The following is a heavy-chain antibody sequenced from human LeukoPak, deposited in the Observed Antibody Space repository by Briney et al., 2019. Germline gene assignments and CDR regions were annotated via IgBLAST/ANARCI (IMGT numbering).Heavy chain of an antibody. CDR3: AGESDAFDI. CDR1: GGSISSYY. CDR2: IYYSGST. D-gene: IGHD3-10*01. J-gene: IGHJ3*02. V-gene: IGHV4-59*01. Sequence: SSETLSLTCTVSGGSISSYYWSWIRQPPGKGLEWIGYIYYSGSTNYNPSLKSRVTISVDTSKNQFSLKLSSVTAADTAVYYCAGESDAFDIRGQGTMVTVSS.